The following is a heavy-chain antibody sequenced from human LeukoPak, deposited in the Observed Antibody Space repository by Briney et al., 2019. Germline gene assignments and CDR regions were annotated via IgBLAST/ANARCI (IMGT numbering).Heavy chain of an antibody. CDR1: GYSFTSYW. V-gene: IGHV5-51*01. CDR3: ARAVVEGYFDY. Sequence: GESLKISCKGSGYSFTSYWIGWVRQMPGKGLEWMGIIYPGDSDTRYSPSFQGQDAISADKSISTAYLQWRSLKASDTAMYYCARAVVEGYFDYWGQGTLVTVSS. D-gene: IGHD2-15*01. J-gene: IGHJ4*02. CDR2: IYPGDSDT.